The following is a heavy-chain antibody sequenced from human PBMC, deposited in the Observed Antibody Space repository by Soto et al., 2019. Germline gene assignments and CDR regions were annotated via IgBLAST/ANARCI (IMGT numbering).Heavy chain of an antibody. Sequence: SVKVSCKASGGTFSSYAISWVRQAPGQGLEWMGGIIPIFGTANYAQKFQGRVTITADESTSTAYMELSSLRSEDTAVYYCARTSTIFGVVITAYYYYGMDVWGQGTTVTVSS. D-gene: IGHD3-3*01. V-gene: IGHV1-69*13. CDR2: IIPIFGTA. CDR3: ARTSTIFGVVITAYYYYGMDV. CDR1: GGTFSSYA. J-gene: IGHJ6*02.